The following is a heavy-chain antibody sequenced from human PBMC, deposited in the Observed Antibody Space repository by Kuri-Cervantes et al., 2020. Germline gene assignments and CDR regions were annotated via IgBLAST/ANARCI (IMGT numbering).Heavy chain of an antibody. CDR1: GFTFSSYG. Sequence: GGSLRLSCAASGFTFSSYGMHWVRQAPGKGLEWVAVIWYDGSNKCYADSVKGQFTVSRDSSKNSLYLQMSSLRAEDTAVYYCARDAAADTLGYWGQGTLVTVSS. J-gene: IGHJ4*02. D-gene: IGHD6-13*01. V-gene: IGHV3-33*08. CDR2: IWYDGSNK. CDR3: ARDAAADTLGY.